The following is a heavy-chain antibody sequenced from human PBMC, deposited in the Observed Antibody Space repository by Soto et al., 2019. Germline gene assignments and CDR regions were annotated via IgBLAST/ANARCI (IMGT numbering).Heavy chain of an antibody. CDR1: GFTVGAYT. CDR3: TRWEQPLFDY. V-gene: IGHV3-30-3*01. CDR2: ISSDGNHK. Sequence: QVQLEESGGGVVQPGWSLRLSCAASGFTVGAYTMHWVRQAPGKGLEWVAVISSDGNHKYYTDSVKGRFTISRDTSTNTLFLQMNSLRPEDTAVYYCTRWEQPLFDYWGQGTLVTVSS. D-gene: IGHD1-26*01. J-gene: IGHJ4*02.